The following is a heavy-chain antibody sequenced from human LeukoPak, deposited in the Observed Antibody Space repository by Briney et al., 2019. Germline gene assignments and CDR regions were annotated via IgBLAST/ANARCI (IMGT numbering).Heavy chain of an antibody. CDR2: INQDGSET. Sequence: GGSLRLSCAASGFTFSSYAMNWVRQAPGKGLEWVANINQDGSETYYVDSLNGRFTVSKDNAKQSLYLQMNSLRAEDTAVYYCARSEGKGVVDYWGQGTLVTVSS. V-gene: IGHV3-7*01. D-gene: IGHD1-14*01. J-gene: IGHJ4*02. CDR3: ARSEGKGVVDY. CDR1: GFTFSSYA.